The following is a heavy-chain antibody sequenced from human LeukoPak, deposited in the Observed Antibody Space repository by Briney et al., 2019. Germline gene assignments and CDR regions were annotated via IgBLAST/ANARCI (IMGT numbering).Heavy chain of an antibody. CDR3: ARMGTSSSYNWFDP. V-gene: IGHV4-59*11. D-gene: IGHD2-2*01. Sequence: ASETLSLTCTVSGGSISSHYWSWIRQPPGKGLEWIGYIYDNESPKYSPSLKSRVTISMDTSKNQFSLELSSVTTADTAVYYCARMGTSSSYNWFDPWGQGTLVTVSS. CDR2: IYDNESP. CDR1: GGSISSHY. J-gene: IGHJ5*02.